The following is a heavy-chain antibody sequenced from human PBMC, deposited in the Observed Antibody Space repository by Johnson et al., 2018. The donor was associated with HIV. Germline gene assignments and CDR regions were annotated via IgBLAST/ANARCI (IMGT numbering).Heavy chain of an antibody. D-gene: IGHD6-13*01. CDR3: STGFSSWAFDI. CDR1: GFTFTNAW. J-gene: IGHJ3*02. CDR2: IKSKTAGGTT. V-gene: IGHV3-15*05. Sequence: VQLVESGGGLVKPGGSLRLSCAASGFTFTNAWMTWVRQAPGKGLEWVGRIKSKTAGGTTDYAAPVKGKFSISRDDSKTTLYLQMNSLKTEDTAVYYCSTGFSSWAFDIWGQGTMVTVSS.